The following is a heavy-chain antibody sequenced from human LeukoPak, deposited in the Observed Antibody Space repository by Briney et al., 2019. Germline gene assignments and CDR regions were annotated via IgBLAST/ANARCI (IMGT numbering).Heavy chain of an antibody. J-gene: IGHJ4*02. Sequence: KFQGRVTITRDTSASTAYMELSSLRSEGTAVYYCARTPAYSSGWYNYWGQGTLVTVSS. V-gene: IGHV1-3*01. D-gene: IGHD6-19*01. CDR3: ARTPAYSSGWYNY.